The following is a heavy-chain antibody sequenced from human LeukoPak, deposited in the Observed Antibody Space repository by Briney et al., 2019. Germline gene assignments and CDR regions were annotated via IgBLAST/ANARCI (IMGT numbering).Heavy chain of an antibody. J-gene: IGHJ4*02. Sequence: PGGSLRLPCAASGFSFSNYWMHWVRQAPGKGPVWVSRISEKGVPYYADSVKGRFTISRDTAKNTLYLQMNSLRVEDTAVYYCARDLVSGSGSYGHWGQGTLVTVSS. CDR2: ISEKGVP. CDR3: ARDLVSGSGSYGH. D-gene: IGHD3-10*01. CDR1: GFSFSNYW. V-gene: IGHV3-74*01.